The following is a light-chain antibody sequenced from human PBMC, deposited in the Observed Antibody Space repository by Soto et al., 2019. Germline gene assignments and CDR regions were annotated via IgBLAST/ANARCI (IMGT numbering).Light chain of an antibody. CDR1: QSISSY. V-gene: IGKV1-39*01. J-gene: IGKJ1*01. CDR2: AAS. CDR3: QQSYSTPLWT. Sequence: DIKMTQSPSSLSASVGDRVTITCRASQSISSYLNWYQQKPGKAPKLLIYAASSLQSGVPSRFSGSGSGTDFTLTISSLQPEDFATYYCQQSYSTPLWTFGQGTKVDIK.